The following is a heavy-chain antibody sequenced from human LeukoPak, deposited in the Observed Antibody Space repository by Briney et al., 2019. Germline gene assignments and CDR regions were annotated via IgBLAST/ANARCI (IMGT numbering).Heavy chain of an antibody. D-gene: IGHD6-13*01. CDR3: ARSRAAGQEHDAFDI. CDR1: GFTFSSYA. CDR2: IYYSGST. Sequence: LRLSCAASGFTFSSYAMSWIRQPPGKGLEWIGYIYYSGSTYYNPSLKSRVTISVDTSKNQFSLKLSSVTAADTAVYYCARSRAAGQEHDAFDIWGQGTMVTVSS. V-gene: IGHV4-30-4*08. J-gene: IGHJ3*02.